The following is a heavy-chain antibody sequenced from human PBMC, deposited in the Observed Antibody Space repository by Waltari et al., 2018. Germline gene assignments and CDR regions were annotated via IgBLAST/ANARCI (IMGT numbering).Heavy chain of an antibody. CDR3: ARLGRPHDSSGYYYYSY. D-gene: IGHD3-22*01. J-gene: IGHJ4*02. CDR1: GGTFSSYA. CDR2: IIPIFGTA. Sequence: QVQLVQSGAEVKKPGSSVKVSCKASGGTFSSYAISWVRQAPGQGLEWMGGIIPIFGTANYAQKFQGRVTITADESTSTAYMELSSLRSEDTAVYYCARLGRPHDSSGYYYYSYWGQGTLVTVSS. V-gene: IGHV1-69*13.